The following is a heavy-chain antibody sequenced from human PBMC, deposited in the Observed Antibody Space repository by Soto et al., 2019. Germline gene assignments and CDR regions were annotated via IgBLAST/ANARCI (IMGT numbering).Heavy chain of an antibody. J-gene: IGHJ4*02. CDR2: ISGYNGNT. CDR1: GYSFTSYD. CDR3: PRWKSTGWYSIYY. D-gene: IGHD6-19*01. Sequence: QVQLVQSGGEVTKTGASVKVSCKASGYSFTSYDITWVRQAPGQGLEWMGWISGYNGNTNYAQKFQGRVTMTTDTSTNTAYMELRSLRSDVTAVYYCPRWKSTGWYSIYYWGQGTLVTVSS. V-gene: IGHV1-18*04.